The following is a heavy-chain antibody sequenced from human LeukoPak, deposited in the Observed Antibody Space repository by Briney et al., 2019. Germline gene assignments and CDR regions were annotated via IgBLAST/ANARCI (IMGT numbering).Heavy chain of an antibody. CDR2: ISGSGGST. J-gene: IGHJ4*02. CDR1: GFTFSSYA. Sequence: TGGSLRLSCAASGFTFSSYAMSWVRQAPGKGLEWVSAISGSGGSTYYADSVKGRFTISRDNSKNTLYLQMNSLRAEDTAVYYCAKDSSGLNHFDYRGKGTLVTVSS. CDR3: AKDSSGLNHFDY. V-gene: IGHV3-23*01. D-gene: IGHD6-19*01.